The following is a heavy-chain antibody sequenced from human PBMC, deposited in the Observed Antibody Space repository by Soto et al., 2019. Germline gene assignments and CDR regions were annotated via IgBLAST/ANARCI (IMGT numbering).Heavy chain of an antibody. CDR1: GFTFSDYY. CDR3: ARKKRSYDI. D-gene: IGHD2-15*01. J-gene: IGHJ3*02. CDR2: ISNSGSSI. Sequence: GGSLRLSCAASGFTFSDYYMSWIRQAPGKGLEWVSYISNSGSSIYYADSVKGRFTISRDNAKNSLYLQVNSLRAEDTAVYFCARKKRSYDIWGPGTLVTVSS. V-gene: IGHV3-11*01.